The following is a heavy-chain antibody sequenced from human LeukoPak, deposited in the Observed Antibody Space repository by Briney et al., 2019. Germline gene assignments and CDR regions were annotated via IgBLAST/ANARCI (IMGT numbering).Heavy chain of an antibody. CDR2: IYYSGST. V-gene: IGHV4-59*01. Sequence: SETLSLTCTVSGGSISSYYWSWIRQPPGKGLEWIGYIYYSGSTNYNPSLKSRVTISVDTSKNQFSLKLSSVTAADTAVYYCARDGGRDYYGSGSYDYYFDYWGQGTTVTVSS. J-gene: IGHJ4*03. CDR3: ARDGGRDYYGSGSYDYYFDY. CDR1: GGSISSYY. D-gene: IGHD3-10*01.